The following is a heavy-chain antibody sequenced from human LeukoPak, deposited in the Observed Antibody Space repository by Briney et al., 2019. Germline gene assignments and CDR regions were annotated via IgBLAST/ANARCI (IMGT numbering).Heavy chain of an antibody. CDR1: GGTFSSYA. V-gene: IGHV1-69*04. J-gene: IGHJ4*02. Sequence: SVKVSCKASGGTFSSYAISWVRQAPGQGLEWMGRIIPILGIANYAQKFQGRVTITADKSTSTAYMELSSLRSEDTAVYYCARDSYDYVWGSYRCTPTHPFDYWGQGTLVTVSS. D-gene: IGHD3-16*02. CDR2: IIPILGIA. CDR3: ARDSYDYVWGSYRCTPTHPFDY.